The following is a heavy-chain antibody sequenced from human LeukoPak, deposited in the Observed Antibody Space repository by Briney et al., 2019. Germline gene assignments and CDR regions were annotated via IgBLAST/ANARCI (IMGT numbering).Heavy chain of an antibody. V-gene: IGHV4-31*03. CDR3: ARVRDDSSGYYSSHAFDI. CDR1: GGSISSGGYY. CDR2: IYYSGST. J-gene: IGHJ3*02. Sequence: SETLSLTCTVSGGSISSGGYYWSWIRQHPGKGLEWIGYIYYSGSTYYHPSLKSRGIISADTSKNQFSLNLSSVTAADTAVDYCARVRDDSSGYYSSHAFDIWGQGTMVTVSS. D-gene: IGHD3-22*01.